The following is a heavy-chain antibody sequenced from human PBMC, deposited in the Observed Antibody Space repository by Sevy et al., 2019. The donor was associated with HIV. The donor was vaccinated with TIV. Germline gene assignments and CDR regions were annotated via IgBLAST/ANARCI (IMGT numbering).Heavy chain of an antibody. CDR1: GGSVTRGSYY. Sequence: SETLSLTCTVSGGSVTRGSYYWTWIRQPPGKGLEWIGYVHDSGSTNYTPSLKSRLTISIDTSKNQFSVRLRSVTAADTAVYYCARAARDGYNYRDEYFDYWGQGSLVTVSS. CDR3: ARAARDGYNYRDEYFDY. CDR2: VHDSGST. J-gene: IGHJ4*02. V-gene: IGHV4-61*01. D-gene: IGHD5-12*01.